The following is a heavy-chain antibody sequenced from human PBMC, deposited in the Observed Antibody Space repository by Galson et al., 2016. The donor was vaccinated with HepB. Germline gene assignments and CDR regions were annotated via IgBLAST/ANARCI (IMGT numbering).Heavy chain of an antibody. CDR1: GGTFSSYA. Sequence: SVKVSCKASGGTFSSYAINWVRQAPGQGLEWMGGIIPIFGTTNYAQKFQGRVTITADESTSTVYMELTSVTAADTAVYYCATLSRDGYTHLDYWGQGTLVTVSS. J-gene: IGHJ4*02. V-gene: IGHV1-69*13. CDR3: ATLSRDGYTHLDY. D-gene: IGHD5-24*01. CDR2: IIPIFGTT.